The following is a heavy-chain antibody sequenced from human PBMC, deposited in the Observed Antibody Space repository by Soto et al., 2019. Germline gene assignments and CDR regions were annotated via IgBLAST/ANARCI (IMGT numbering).Heavy chain of an antibody. D-gene: IGHD1-1*01. CDR1: GYTFISYV. CDR3: ARTTAVPHDAFDI. J-gene: IGHJ3*02. CDR2: INAGNGNT. V-gene: IGHV1-3*01. Sequence: ASVKVSCKASGYTFISYVMHWVRQAPGQRLEWMGWINAGNGNTKYSQKFQGRVTITRDTSASTAYMELSSLRSEDTAVYYCARTTAVPHDAFDIWGQGTMVTVSS.